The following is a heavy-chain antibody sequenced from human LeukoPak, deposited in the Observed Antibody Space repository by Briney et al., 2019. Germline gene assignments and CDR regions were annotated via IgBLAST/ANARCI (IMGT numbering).Heavy chain of an antibody. D-gene: IGHD2-2*01. J-gene: IGHJ5*02. CDR3: AKGGYCSSTSCYVGWFDP. V-gene: IGHV3-23*01. Sequence: GGSLRHSCAASGFTFSSYVMNWVRQAPGEGLEWVSVISGGGGSTYYADSVKGRFTISRDNSKNTLFLQMNSLRAEDTAVYYCAKGGYCSSTSCYVGWFDPWGQGTLVTVSS. CDR2: ISGGGGST. CDR1: GFTFSSYV.